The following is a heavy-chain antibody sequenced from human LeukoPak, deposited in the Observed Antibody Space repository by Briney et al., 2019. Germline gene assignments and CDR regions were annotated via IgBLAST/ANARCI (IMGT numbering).Heavy chain of an antibody. D-gene: IGHD3-16*01. V-gene: IGHV3-48*03. CDR2: ISSHGGFI. J-gene: IGHJ6*02. CDR3: ARISVSGRDYGMDV. Sequence: PVGSLRLSCAASEFSFDSHEMNWVRQTPGKGLEWISYISSHGGFIHYADSVKGRFTISRDNAKNSLYLQMNSLRADDTAVYYCARISVSGRDYGMDVWGQGTTVTVSS. CDR1: EFSFDSHE.